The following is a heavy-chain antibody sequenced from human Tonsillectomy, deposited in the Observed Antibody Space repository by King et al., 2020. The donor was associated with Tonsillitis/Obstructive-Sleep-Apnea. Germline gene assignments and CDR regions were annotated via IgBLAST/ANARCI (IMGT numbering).Heavy chain of an antibody. D-gene: IGHD3-3*01. V-gene: IGHV3-49*04. CDR2: IRSKDYGGTA. CDR1: GFTFGDYA. CDR3: TSRSFTISGVFKMDV. J-gene: IGHJ6*04. Sequence: VQLVESGGGLVQPGRSLRLSCTASGFTFGDYAMTWGRQAPGKGLEWVGFIRSKDYGGTANYAASVKDRFTISRDDSKSIAYLRMNSLKTDDTGVYYCTSRSFTISGVFKMDVWGKGTTVTVSS.